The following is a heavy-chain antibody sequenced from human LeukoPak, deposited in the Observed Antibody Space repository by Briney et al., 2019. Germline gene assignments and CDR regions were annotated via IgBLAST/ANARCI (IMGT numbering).Heavy chain of an antibody. V-gene: IGHV7-4-1*02. D-gene: IGHD3-3*01. CDR2: IDTNTGNP. J-gene: IGHJ4*02. CDR3: TRAQRQISFDY. CDR1: GYTFTTYS. Sequence: ASVKVSCKASGYTFTTYSMNWVRQAPGQGLEWMGWIDTNTGNPTYAQGFTGRFVFSLDTSVSTAYLQISSLEAEDTAFYYCTRAQRQISFDYWGQGTLVTVSS.